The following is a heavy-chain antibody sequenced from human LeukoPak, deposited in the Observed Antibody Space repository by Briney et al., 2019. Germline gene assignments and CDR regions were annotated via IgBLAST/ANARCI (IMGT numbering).Heavy chain of an antibody. J-gene: IGHJ6*03. CDR1: GFTFSNAW. CDR2: IKSKTDGGTT. V-gene: IGHV3-15*01. D-gene: IGHD3-10*01. Sequence: PGGSLRLSCAASGFTFSNAWMSWVRQAPGKGLEWVGRIKSKTDGGTTDYAAPVKGRFTISRDDSKNTLYLQMNSLKTEDTAVYYCTRASARVQYYYGSSYYYYYMDVWGKGTTVTISS. CDR3: TRASARVQYYYGSSYYYYYMDV.